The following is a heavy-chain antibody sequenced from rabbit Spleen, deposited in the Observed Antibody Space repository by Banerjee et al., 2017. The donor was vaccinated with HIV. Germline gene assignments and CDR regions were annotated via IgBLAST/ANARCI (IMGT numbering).Heavy chain of an antibody. D-gene: IGHD6-1*01. J-gene: IGHJ3*01. CDR3: ARVVVGYGLTRLDL. Sequence: QSLEESGGGLVQPEGSLALTCKASGFSFSSSDYICWVRQAPGKGLEWISCIAGSSSGFTYSATWAKGRFTISKTSSTTVTLQMTSLTAADTATYFCARVVVGYGLTRLDLWGPGTLVTVS. CDR1: GFSFSSSDY. V-gene: IGHV1S40*01. CDR2: IAGSSSGFT.